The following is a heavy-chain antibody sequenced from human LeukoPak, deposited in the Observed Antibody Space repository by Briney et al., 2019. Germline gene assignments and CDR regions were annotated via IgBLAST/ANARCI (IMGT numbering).Heavy chain of an antibody. D-gene: IGHD2-2*01. CDR1: GGTFSSYA. J-gene: IGHJ5*02. Sequence: GASVTVSCTASGGTFSSYAISWVRQAPGQGLEWMGGIIPIFGTANYAQKFQGRVTITTDESTSTAYMELSSLRSEDTAVYYCARSRDIVVVPAAYGAGGWFDPWGQGTLVTVSS. CDR3: ARSRDIVVVPAAYGAGGWFDP. CDR2: IIPIFGTA. V-gene: IGHV1-69*05.